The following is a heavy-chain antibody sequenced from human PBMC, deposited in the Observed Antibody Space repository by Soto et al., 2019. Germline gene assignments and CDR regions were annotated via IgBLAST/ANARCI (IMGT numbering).Heavy chain of an antibody. Sequence: ASVKVSCKSSGYTFTSYGMSWVRQAPGQGLEWMGWISNYDGNTNYAQKVQDRVTMTTDTSASTTYMELRSLRSDDTAVYYCARGPRYCSSTTCFSGVTWFDPWG. CDR2: ISNYDGNT. CDR3: ARGPRYCSSTTCFSGVTWFDP. J-gene: IGHJ5*02. CDR1: GYTFTSYG. D-gene: IGHD2-2*01. V-gene: IGHV1-18*04.